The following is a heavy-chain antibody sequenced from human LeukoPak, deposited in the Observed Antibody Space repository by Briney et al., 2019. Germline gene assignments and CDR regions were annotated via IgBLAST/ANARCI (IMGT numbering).Heavy chain of an antibody. CDR2: IWYDGSNK. CDR1: GFTFSSYG. D-gene: IGHD6-19*01. J-gene: IGHJ6*02. CDR3: AREGYSSGWYSNGMDV. Sequence: GGSLRLSCAASGFTFSSYGMHWVRLAPGKGLEWVAVIWYDGSNKYYADSVKGRFTISRDNSKNTLYLQMNSLRAEDTAVYYCAREGYSSGWYSNGMDVWGQGTTVTVSS. V-gene: IGHV3-33*01.